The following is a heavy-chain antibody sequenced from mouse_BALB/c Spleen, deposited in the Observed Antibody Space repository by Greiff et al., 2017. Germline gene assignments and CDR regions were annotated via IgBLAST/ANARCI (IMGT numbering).Heavy chain of an antibody. Sequence: EVQRVESGPGLVKPSQSLSLTCTVTGYSITSDYAWNWIRQFPGNKLEWMGYISYSGSTSYNPSLKSRISITRDTSKNQFFLQLNSVTTEDTATYYCARSATGYYAMDYWGQGTSVTVSS. J-gene: IGHJ4*01. V-gene: IGHV3-2*02. CDR2: ISYSGST. CDR1: GYSITSDYA. CDR3: ARSATGYYAMDY. D-gene: IGHD1-2*01.